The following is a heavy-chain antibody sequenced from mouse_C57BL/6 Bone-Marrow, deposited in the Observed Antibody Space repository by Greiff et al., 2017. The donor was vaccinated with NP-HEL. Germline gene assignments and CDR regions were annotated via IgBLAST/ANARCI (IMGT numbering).Heavy chain of an antibody. Sequence: QVQLQQSGPELVKPGASVKISCKASGYTFSTSWMNWMKQRPGKGLEWIGRIDPGDGDTHYSGKFEGKAPMTADTSSNSAYLQLSSLTSEDSAVYFYARGESRGAFFDYWGQGTTITVSA. CDR3: ARGESRGAFFDY. V-gene: IGHV1-82*01. CDR1: GYTFSTSW. J-gene: IGHJ2*01. D-gene: IGHD1-1*01. CDR2: IDPGDGDT.